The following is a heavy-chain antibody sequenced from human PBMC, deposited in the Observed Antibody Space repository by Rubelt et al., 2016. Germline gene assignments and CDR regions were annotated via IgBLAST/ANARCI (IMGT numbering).Heavy chain of an antibody. CDR3: TRERAYYYFDC. V-gene: IGHV3-64D*06. CDR2: IANNGGRT. D-gene: IGHD1-26*01. J-gene: IGHJ4*02. CDR1: GFTFSKAW. Sequence: RGSLRLSCEASGFTFSKAWLSWVRQAPGKGLEYVSAIANNGGRTYYADSVKGRFTISRDNSQSTLYLQMSSLRPEDTALYYCTRERAYYYFDCWGQRTLISVSS.